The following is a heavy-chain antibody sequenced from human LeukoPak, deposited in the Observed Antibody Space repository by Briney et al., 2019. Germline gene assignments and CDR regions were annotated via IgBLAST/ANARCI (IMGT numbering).Heavy chain of an antibody. D-gene: IGHD1-7*01. CDR1: GFTFSSYS. Sequence: GGSLRLSCAASGFTFSSYSMNWVRQAPGKGLEWVSYISSSSSTIYYADSVKGRFTISRDNAKNSLCLQMNSLRAEDTAVYYCAKEWDWNYGYYFDYWGQGTLVTVSS. CDR2: ISSSSSTI. CDR3: AKEWDWNYGYYFDY. V-gene: IGHV3-48*01. J-gene: IGHJ4*02.